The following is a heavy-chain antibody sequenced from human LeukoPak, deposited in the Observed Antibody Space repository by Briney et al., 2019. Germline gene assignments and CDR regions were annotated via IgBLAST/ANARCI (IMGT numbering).Heavy chain of an antibody. D-gene: IGHD5-12*01. V-gene: IGHV3-20*04. Sequence: GGSLRLAWAAGGFTLGEFGMRWVRQAPGGGLEWVCGINWNGGRTGYADSVKGRFTISRDNAKKSLYLQMNSLRAEDTALYYCARKWLSNAFDIWGQGTMVTVSS. J-gene: IGHJ3*02. CDR1: GFTLGEFG. CDR3: ARKWLSNAFDI. CDR2: INWNGGRT.